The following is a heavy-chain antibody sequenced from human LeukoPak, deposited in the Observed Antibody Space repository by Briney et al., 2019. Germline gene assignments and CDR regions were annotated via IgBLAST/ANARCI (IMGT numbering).Heavy chain of an antibody. CDR2: ISSSSSYI. Sequence: PGGSLRLSCAASGFTFSSYSMNWVRQAPGKGLEWVSSISSSSSYIYYADSVKGRFTISRDNAKSSLYLQMNSLRAEDTAVYYCARARHCSGGSCRGWFDPWGQGTLVTVSS. CDR1: GFTFSSYS. J-gene: IGHJ5*02. D-gene: IGHD2-15*01. CDR3: ARARHCSGGSCRGWFDP. V-gene: IGHV3-21*01.